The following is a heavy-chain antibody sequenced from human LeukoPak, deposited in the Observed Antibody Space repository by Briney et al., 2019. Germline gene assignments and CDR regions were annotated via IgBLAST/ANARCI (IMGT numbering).Heavy chain of an antibody. V-gene: IGHV4-39*01. CDR3: ARQRCYYDSSGSPKLFWFDP. CDR1: VGSTSSSSYY. D-gene: IGHD3-22*01. Sequence: PSETLSLTCTVSVGSTSSSSYYSGWIRQPPGKGLEWIGSIYYSGSTYYNPSLKSRVTISVDTSKNQFSLKLSSVTAAATAVYYCARQRCYYDSSGSPKLFWFDPWGQGTLVTVSS. CDR2: IYYSGST. J-gene: IGHJ5*02.